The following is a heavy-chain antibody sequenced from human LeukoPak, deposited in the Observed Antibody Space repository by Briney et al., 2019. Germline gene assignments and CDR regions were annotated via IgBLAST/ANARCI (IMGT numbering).Heavy chain of an antibody. V-gene: IGHV1-69*05. CDR2: IIPIFGTA. CDR1: GGTFSSYA. Sequence: GASVKVSCKTSGGTFSSYAISWVRQAPGQGLEWMGRIIPIFGTANYAQKFQGRVTITTDESTSTAYMELSSLRSEDTAVYYCAREDTAMVGSYWGQGTLVTVSS. CDR3: AREDTAMVGSY. J-gene: IGHJ4*02. D-gene: IGHD5-18*01.